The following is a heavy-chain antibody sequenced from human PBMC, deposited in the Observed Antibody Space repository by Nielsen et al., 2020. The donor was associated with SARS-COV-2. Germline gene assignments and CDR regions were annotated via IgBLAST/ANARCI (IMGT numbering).Heavy chain of an antibody. Sequence: GSLRLSCTVSGGSISSYYWSWIRQPPGKGLEWIGYIYYSGSTNYNPSLKSRVTISVDTSKNQFSLKLSSVTAADTAVYYCARKISMDVWGKGTTVTVSS. J-gene: IGHJ6*03. CDR3: ARKISMDV. CDR2: IYYSGST. D-gene: IGHD2-15*01. CDR1: GGSISSYY. V-gene: IGHV4-59*01.